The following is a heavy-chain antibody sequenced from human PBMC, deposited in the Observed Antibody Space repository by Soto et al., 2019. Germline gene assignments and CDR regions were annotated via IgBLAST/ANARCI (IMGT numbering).Heavy chain of an antibody. CDR3: ARVGSSSWYQWFDP. V-gene: IGHV4-39*07. D-gene: IGHD6-13*01. Sequence: SETLSLTCTVSGGSISSSSYYWGWIRQPPGKGLEWIGSIYYSGSTYYNPSLKSRVTISVDTSKNQFSLKLSSVTAADTAVYYCARVGSSSWYQWFDPWGQGTLVTVSS. CDR2: IYYSGST. CDR1: GGSISSSSYY. J-gene: IGHJ5*02.